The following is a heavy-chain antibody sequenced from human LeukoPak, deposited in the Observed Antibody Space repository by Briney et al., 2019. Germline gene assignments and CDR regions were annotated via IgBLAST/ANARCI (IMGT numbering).Heavy chain of an antibody. D-gene: IGHD3-9*01. CDR1: GFTFSSYA. J-gene: IGHJ5*02. CDR3: ARDGASLRYFDWLFPENWFDP. Sequence: PGGSLRLPCAASGFTFSSYAMHWVRQAPGKGLEWVAVISYDGSNKYYADSVKGRFTISRDNSKNTLYLQMNSLRAEDTAVYYCARDGASLRYFDWLFPENWFDPWGQGTLVTVSS. V-gene: IGHV3-30-3*01. CDR2: ISYDGSNK.